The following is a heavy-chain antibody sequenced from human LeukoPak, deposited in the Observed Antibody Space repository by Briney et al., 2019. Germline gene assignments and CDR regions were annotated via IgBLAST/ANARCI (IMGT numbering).Heavy chain of an antibody. CDR1: GFSVSSTY. CDR3: ARGVANYYDSSGYQN. J-gene: IGHJ4*02. D-gene: IGHD3-22*01. V-gene: IGHV3-66*01. CDR2: FYDADTT. Sequence: PGGSLRLSCAASGFSVSSTYMSWVRQAPGKGLEWVSVFYDADTTYYANSVKGRFTISRDNSKNTLYLQMNSLRAEDTAVYYCARGVANYYDSSGYQNWGQGTLVTVSS.